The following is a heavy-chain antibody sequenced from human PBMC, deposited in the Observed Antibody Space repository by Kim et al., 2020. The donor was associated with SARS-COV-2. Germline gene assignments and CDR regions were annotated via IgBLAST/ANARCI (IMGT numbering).Heavy chain of an antibody. CDR2: IWYDGSNK. CDR1: GFTFSSYG. V-gene: IGHV3-33*01. Sequence: GGSLRLSCAASGFTFSSYGMHWVRQAPGKGLEWVAVIWYDGSNKYYADSVKGRFTISRDNSKNTLYLQMNSLRAEDTAVYYCARCRANGYYYYYGMDVWCQGTMVNVS. D-gene: IGHD2-8*01. J-gene: IGHJ6*02. CDR3: ARCRANGYYYYYGMDV.